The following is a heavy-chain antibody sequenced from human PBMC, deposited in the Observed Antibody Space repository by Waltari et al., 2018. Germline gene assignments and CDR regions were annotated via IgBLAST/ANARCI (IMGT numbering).Heavy chain of an antibody. D-gene: IGHD3-10*01. CDR3: ARALSGGDRPSWFDP. V-gene: IGHV4-38-2*02. J-gene: IGHJ5*02. CDR1: GYSISSGYY. Sequence: QVQLQESGPGLVKPSETLSLTCTVSGYSISSGYYWGWIRQPPGKGLEWIGSIYHSGSTDHSPSLKSRVTISVDTSKNQFSLKLSSVTAADTAVYYCARALSGGDRPSWFDPWGQGTLVTVSS. CDR2: IYHSGST.